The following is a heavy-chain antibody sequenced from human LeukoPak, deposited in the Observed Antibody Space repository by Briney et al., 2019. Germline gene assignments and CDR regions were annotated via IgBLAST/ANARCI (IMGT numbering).Heavy chain of an antibody. CDR2: IGTAGDT. CDR1: GFTFSSYD. Sequence: GGSLRLSCAASGFTFSSYDMHWVRQATGKGLEWVSAIGTAGDTYYPGSVKGRFTISRENAKDSLYLRMNSLRAGDTAVYYCAKELRTAAGYDAYGLWGQGTMVTVSS. CDR3: AKELRTAAGYDAYGL. J-gene: IGHJ3*01. D-gene: IGHD6-25*01. V-gene: IGHV3-13*01.